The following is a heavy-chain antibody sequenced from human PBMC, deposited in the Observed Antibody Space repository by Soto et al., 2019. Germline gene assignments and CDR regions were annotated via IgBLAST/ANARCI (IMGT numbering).Heavy chain of an antibody. J-gene: IGHJ5*02. V-gene: IGHV1-69*04. Sequence: ASVKVSCKASGGTFSSYTISWVRQAPGQGLEWMGRIIPILGIANYAQKFQGRVTITADKSTSTAYMELSSLRSEDTAVYYCARDWRSYLNGFDPWGQGTLVTVSS. CDR2: IIPILGIA. CDR3: ARDWRSYLNGFDP. D-gene: IGHD1-26*01. CDR1: GGTFSSYT.